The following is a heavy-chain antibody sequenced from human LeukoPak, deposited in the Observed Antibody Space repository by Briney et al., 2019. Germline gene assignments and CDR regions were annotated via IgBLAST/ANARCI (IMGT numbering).Heavy chain of an antibody. CDR3: ARSSSMPNY. J-gene: IGHJ4*02. CDR1: GFTFSSYG. V-gene: IGHV3-23*01. CDR2: ISGSGGST. D-gene: IGHD6-6*01. Sequence: GGTLRLSCAASGFTFSSYGMSWVRQAPGKGLEWVSAISGSGGSTYYADSVKGRFTISRDNAKNSLYLQMNSLRAEDTAVYYCARSSSMPNYWGQGTLVTVSS.